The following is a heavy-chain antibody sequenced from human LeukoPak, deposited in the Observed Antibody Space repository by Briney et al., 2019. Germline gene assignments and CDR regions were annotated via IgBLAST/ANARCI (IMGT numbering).Heavy chain of an antibody. Sequence: GTSLGLSCAASGFTFSTYAMHWVRQAPGKGLEWVAVVSHDGNNKYYADSVKGRFTISRDNSKNTLYLQMNSLRVEDTAVYYCARGRPHGNDYWGQGTLDTVSS. CDR2: VSHDGNNK. D-gene: IGHD4-23*01. J-gene: IGHJ4*02. CDR3: ARGRPHGNDY. CDR1: GFTFSTYA. V-gene: IGHV3-30*04.